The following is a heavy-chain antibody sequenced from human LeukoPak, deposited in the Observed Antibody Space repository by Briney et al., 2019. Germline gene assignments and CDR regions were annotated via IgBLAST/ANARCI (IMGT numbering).Heavy chain of an antibody. Sequence: GGSLRLSCAASGFTFSSYGMHWVRQAPGKGLEWVAFIRYDGSNKYYADSVKGRFTISRDNSKNTLYLQMNSLRAEDTAVYYCAKLQSDGLRTYYGMDVWGQGTTVTVSS. D-gene: IGHD4-17*01. V-gene: IGHV3-30*02. J-gene: IGHJ6*02. CDR2: IRYDGSNK. CDR1: GFTFSSYG. CDR3: AKLQSDGLRTYYGMDV.